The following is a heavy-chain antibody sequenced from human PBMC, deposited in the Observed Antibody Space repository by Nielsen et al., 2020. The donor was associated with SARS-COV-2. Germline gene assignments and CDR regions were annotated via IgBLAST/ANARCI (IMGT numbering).Heavy chain of an antibody. D-gene: IGHD3-3*01. CDR3: ARGSERDFWSGFSNPFDS. Sequence: GESLKISCAASGFNFRDYYMTWIRQAPGKGLEWVAYVSGYSSYIEYADSVKGRFTISRDNAKNSVFLQMNTLRVKDTAVYFCARGSERDFWSGFSNPFDSWGQGTMVTVSS. CDR1: GFNFRDYY. CDR2: VSGYSSYI. V-gene: IGHV3-11*06. J-gene: IGHJ3*02.